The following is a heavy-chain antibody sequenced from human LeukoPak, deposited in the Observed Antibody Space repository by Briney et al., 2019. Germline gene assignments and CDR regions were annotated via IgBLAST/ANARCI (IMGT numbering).Heavy chain of an antibody. CDR1: GYTFTGYY. Sequence: ASVKVSCKASGYTFTGYYMHWVRQAPGQGLEWMGWINPNSGGTNYARKFQDRVSMTRDTSISTAYMHLSRLRSADTAVYYCARSPHILTGENFDYWGQGTLLTVSS. D-gene: IGHD3-9*01. CDR2: INPNSGGT. V-gene: IGHV1-2*02. CDR3: ARSPHILTGENFDY. J-gene: IGHJ4*02.